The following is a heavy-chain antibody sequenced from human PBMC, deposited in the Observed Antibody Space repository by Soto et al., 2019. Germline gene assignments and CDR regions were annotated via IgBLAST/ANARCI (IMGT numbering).Heavy chain of an antibody. CDR3: TMKKVGAHDY. CDR1: GYTFTSYD. CDR2: MNPNSGNT. Sequence: QVQLVQSGAEVKKTGASVKVSCKASGYTFTSYDITWVRQATGQGLEWMGWMNPNSGNTGFAQKFKGRVNMTSNTATSTAYMELSSLRSEDTAMYYSTMKKVGAHDYCGQRTLVNVSS. D-gene: IGHD1-26*01. V-gene: IGHV1-8*01. J-gene: IGHJ4*02.